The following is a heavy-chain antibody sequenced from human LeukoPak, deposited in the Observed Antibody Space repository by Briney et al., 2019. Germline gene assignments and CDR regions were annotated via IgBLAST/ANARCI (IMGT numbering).Heavy chain of an antibody. Sequence: GGSLRLSCAASGFTFSSYSMNWVRQAPGKGLEWVSSISSSSSYIYYADSVKGRFTISRDTFNNTLYLQMNSLRADDTAVYYCAREGKWLQLRYFDYWGQGTLVTVSS. CDR1: GFTFSSYS. D-gene: IGHD5-24*01. J-gene: IGHJ4*02. CDR2: ISSSSSYI. CDR3: AREGKWLQLRYFDY. V-gene: IGHV3-21*04.